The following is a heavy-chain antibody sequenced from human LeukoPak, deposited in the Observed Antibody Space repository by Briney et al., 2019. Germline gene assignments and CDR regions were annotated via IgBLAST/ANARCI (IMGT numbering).Heavy chain of an antibody. V-gene: IGHV3-30*02. CDR2: IRYDGSNK. D-gene: IGHD3-22*01. CDR3: ARGPLYYYDSSGPFDY. Sequence: PGGSLRLSCAASGFTFSDYYMSWIRQAPGKGLEWVAFIRYDGSNKYYADSVKGRFTISRDSSKNTVYLQMNSLRTDDTAVYYCARGPLYYYDSSGPFDYWGQGTQVTVSS. CDR1: GFTFSDYY. J-gene: IGHJ4*02.